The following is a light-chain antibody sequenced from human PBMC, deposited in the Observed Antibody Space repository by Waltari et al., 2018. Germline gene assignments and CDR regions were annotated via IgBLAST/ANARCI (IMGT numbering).Light chain of an antibody. V-gene: IGKV1-39*01. J-gene: IGKJ4*01. Sequence: DIQMTQSPSSLSASIGDRVTITCRASQNIDTFVNWYQQKPGEAPKLLIYAASSFQSGVPSRLNGSGSGTDFTLTISSLQAEDFATYYCQQSYSHSVTFGGGTKVEIK. CDR3: QQSYSHSVT. CDR2: AAS. CDR1: QNIDTF.